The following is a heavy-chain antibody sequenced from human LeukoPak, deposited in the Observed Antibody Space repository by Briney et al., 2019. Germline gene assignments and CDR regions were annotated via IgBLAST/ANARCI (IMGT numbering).Heavy chain of an antibody. J-gene: IGHJ5*02. CDR2: IRSKANSYAT. CDR1: GFTFSGSA. V-gene: IGHV3-73*01. CDR3: ARDGDSRRIDP. Sequence: PGGSLRLSCAASGFTFSGSAMHWVRQASGKGLEWVGRIRSKANSYATAYAASVKGRFTISRDDSKNTAYLQMNSLKTEDTAVYYCARDGDSRRIDPWGQGTLVTVSS. D-gene: IGHD3-10*01.